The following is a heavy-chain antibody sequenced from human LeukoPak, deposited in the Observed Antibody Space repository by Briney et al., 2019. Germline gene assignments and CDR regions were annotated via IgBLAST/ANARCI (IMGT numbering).Heavy chain of an antibody. Sequence: SETLSLTCTVSGYSISSGYYWGWIRQPPGKGLEWIGSIYHSGSTYYNPSLKSRVTISVDTSKNQFSLKLSSVTAADTAVYYCARHVVAELRYFDWLLYPNWFDPWGQGTLVTVSS. CDR2: IYHSGST. J-gene: IGHJ5*02. CDR3: ARHVVAELRYFDWLLYPNWFDP. CDR1: GYSISSGYY. V-gene: IGHV4-38-2*02. D-gene: IGHD3-9*01.